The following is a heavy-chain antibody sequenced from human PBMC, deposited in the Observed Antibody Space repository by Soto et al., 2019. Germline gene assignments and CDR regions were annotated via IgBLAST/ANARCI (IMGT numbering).Heavy chain of an antibody. Sequence: GSLRLSCAASGFTFSSYSMNWVRQAPGKGLEWVSSISSSSSYIYYADSVKGRFTISRDNAKNSLYLQMNSLRAEDTAVYYCARGGSSDWQVALDIWGQGTMVTVSS. CDR3: ARGGSSDWQVALDI. D-gene: IGHD6-19*01. CDR2: ISSSSSYI. V-gene: IGHV3-21*01. CDR1: GFTFSSYS. J-gene: IGHJ3*02.